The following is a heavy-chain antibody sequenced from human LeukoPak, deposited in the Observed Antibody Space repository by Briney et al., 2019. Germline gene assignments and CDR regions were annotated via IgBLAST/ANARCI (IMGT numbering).Heavy chain of an antibody. CDR1: GFTFSSYS. V-gene: IGHV3-21*01. CDR3: ARGEATVVTPVVIVY. Sequence: PGGSLRLSCAASGFTFSSYSMNWVRQAPGKGLEWVSSISSSSSYIYYADSVKGRFTISRDNAKNSLYLQMNSLRAEDTAVYYCARGEATVVTPVVIVYWGQGTLVTVSS. J-gene: IGHJ4*02. CDR2: ISSSSSYI. D-gene: IGHD4-23*01.